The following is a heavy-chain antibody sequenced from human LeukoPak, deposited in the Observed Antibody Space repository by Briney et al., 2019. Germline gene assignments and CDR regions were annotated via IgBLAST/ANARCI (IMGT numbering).Heavy chain of an antibody. CDR2: ISGRGGKT. CDR1: GFTFSSYA. CDR3: AKAHRIVVVPAALDY. J-gene: IGHJ4*02. Sequence: GGSLRLSCAASGFTFSSYAMSWVRQAPGKGLEWVSAISGRGGKTYYADSVKGRFTISRDKSKNTLYLQMNGLRAEDTAVYYCAKAHRIVVVPAALDYWGQGTLVTVSS. V-gene: IGHV3-23*01. D-gene: IGHD2-2*01.